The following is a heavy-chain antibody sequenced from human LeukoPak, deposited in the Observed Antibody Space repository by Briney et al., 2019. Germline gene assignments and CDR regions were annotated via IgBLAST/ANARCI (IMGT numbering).Heavy chain of an antibody. J-gene: IGHJ4*02. CDR2: ISYDGSNK. CDR3: AKAGYGSGLFDY. CDR1: AFTFSSYG. V-gene: IGHV3-30*18. Sequence: GGSLRLSCAASAFTFSSYGRHWVRHAPGKGREGGAVISYDGSNKYYADSVKGRFPSSRDNSKNTLDLKMKSLRAEDKAAYYCAKAGYGSGLFDYWGQGTLVTVSS. D-gene: IGHD6-19*01.